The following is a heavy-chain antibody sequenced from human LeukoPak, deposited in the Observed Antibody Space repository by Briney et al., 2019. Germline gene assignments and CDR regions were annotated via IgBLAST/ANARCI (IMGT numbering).Heavy chain of an antibody. CDR2: IYYSGST. Sequence: PSETLSLTCTVSGGSISSSSYYWGWIRQHPGKGLEWIGSIYYSGSTYYNPSLKSRVTISVDTSKNQFSLKLSSVTAADTAVYYCARPNCGGDCRDAFDIWGQGTMVTVSS. CDR3: ARPNCGGDCRDAFDI. CDR1: GGSISSSSYY. J-gene: IGHJ3*02. V-gene: IGHV4-39*01. D-gene: IGHD2-21*02.